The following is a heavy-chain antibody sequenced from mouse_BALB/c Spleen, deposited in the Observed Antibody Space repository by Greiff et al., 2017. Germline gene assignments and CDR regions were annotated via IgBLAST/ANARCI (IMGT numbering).Heavy chain of an antibody. CDR3: ARYPSYYYGSSFLAY. D-gene: IGHD1-1*01. V-gene: IGHV3-8*02. Sequence: VQLKESGPSLVKPSQTLSLTCSVTGDSITSGYWNWIRKFPGNKLEYMGYISYSGSTYYNPSLKSRISITRDTSKNQYYLQLNSVTTEDTATYYCARYPSYYYGSSFLAYWGQGTLVTVSA. CDR1: GDSITSGY. J-gene: IGHJ3*01. CDR2: ISYSGST.